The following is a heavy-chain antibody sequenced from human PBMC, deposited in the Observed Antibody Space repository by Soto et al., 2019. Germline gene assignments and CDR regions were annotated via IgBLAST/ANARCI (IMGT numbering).Heavy chain of an antibody. J-gene: IGHJ3*01. V-gene: IGHV3-23*01. CDR3: AKDFVRAFDV. CDR2: ISLSGGST. Sequence: EVLLLESGGGLVQPGGSLRLSCAASGFTFSSYAMTWVRQAPGKGLEWVSTISLSGGSTYYADSVEGRFTISRDNSKNTLFLQMNRLGAEDTAVYYCAKDFVRAFDVWGQGTMVTVSS. CDR1: GFTFSSYA.